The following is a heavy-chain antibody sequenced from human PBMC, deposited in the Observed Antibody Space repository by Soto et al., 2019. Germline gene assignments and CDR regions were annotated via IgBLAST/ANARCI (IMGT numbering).Heavy chain of an antibody. D-gene: IGHD2-2*01. CDR3: ARNGGYCSSTSCKPVYYYYYYMDV. J-gene: IGHJ6*03. CDR2: IWCDGSNK. V-gene: IGHV3-33*01. CDR1: GFTFSSYG. Sequence: QVQLVESGGGVVQPWRSLRLSCAASGFTFSSYGMHWVRQAPGKGLEGVAVIWCDGSNKYYADAVKGRFTISRDNSKNTLYLQMNSLRAKDTTVYYCARNGGYCSSTSCKPVYYYYYYMDVWGKGTTVTVSS.